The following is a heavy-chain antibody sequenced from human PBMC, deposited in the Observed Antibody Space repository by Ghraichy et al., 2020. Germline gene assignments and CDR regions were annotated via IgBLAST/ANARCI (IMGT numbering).Heavy chain of an antibody. CDR1: GGTFSSYA. J-gene: IGHJ6*02. CDR2: IIPILGIA. CDR3: ASPRDYYYYGMDV. V-gene: IGHV1-69*04. Sequence: SVKVSCKASGGTFSSYAISWVRQAPGQGLEWMGRIIPILGIANYAQKFRGRVTITADKSTSTAYMELSSLRSEDTAVYYCASPRDYYYYGMDVWGQGTTVTVSS.